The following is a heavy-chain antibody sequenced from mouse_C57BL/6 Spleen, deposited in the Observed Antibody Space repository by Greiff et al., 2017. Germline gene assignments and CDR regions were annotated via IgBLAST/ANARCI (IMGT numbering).Heavy chain of an antibody. CDR3: ARWDYYGRESAMDY. CDR1: GYTFTSYW. J-gene: IGHJ4*01. CDR2: IHPNSGRT. Sequence: QVQLQQPGAELVKPGASVKLSCKASGYTFTSYWMHWVKQRPGQGLEWIGMIHPNSGRTNYNEKFKSKATLTVDKSSSTAYMQLSSLTSEDSAVYYCARWDYYGRESAMDYWGQGTSVTVSS. D-gene: IGHD1-2*01. V-gene: IGHV1-64*01.